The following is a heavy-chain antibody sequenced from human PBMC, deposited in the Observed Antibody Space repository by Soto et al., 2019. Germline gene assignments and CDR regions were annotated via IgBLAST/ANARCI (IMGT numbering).Heavy chain of an antibody. Sequence: GGSLRLSCAASGFTFSNAWMNWVRQAPGKGLEWVGRIKSKTDGGTTDYAAPVKGRFTISRDDSKNTLYLQMNSLKTEDTAVYYCTTEDIVVVVADDNWFDPWGQGTLVTVSS. D-gene: IGHD2-15*01. CDR3: TTEDIVVVVADDNWFDP. CDR2: IKSKTDGGTT. V-gene: IGHV3-15*07. J-gene: IGHJ5*02. CDR1: GFTFSNAW.